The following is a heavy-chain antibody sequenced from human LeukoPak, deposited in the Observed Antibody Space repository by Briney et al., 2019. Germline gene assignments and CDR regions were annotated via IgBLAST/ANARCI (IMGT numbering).Heavy chain of an antibody. V-gene: IGHV3-23*01. D-gene: IGHD1-26*01. J-gene: IGHJ4*02. Sequence: GGSLRLSCAASGFTFSSYAMSWVRQAPGKGLEWVSAISGSGGSTYYADSVKGRFTISRDNAKNSLYLQMNSLRAEDTAVYYCARGVVGEYDWGQGTLVTVSS. CDR2: ISGSGGST. CDR3: ARGVVGEYD. CDR1: GFTFSSYA.